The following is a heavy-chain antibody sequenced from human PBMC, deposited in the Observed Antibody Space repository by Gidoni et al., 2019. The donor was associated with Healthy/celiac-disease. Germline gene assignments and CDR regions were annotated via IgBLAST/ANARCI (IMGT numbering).Heavy chain of an antibody. D-gene: IGHD2-15*01. CDR3: AKDQYCSGGSCYRLNWFDP. CDR1: GFTFSSYA. J-gene: IGHJ5*02. Sequence: EVQLVESGGGLVQPGWSLRLSCAASGFTFSSYAISWVRQAPGKGLEWVSAISGSGGSKYYADSVKGRLTIARDNSKNTLYLQMNSLRAEDTAVYYCAKDQYCSGGSCYRLNWFDPWGQGTLVTVSS. CDR2: ISGSGGSK. V-gene: IGHV3-23*04.